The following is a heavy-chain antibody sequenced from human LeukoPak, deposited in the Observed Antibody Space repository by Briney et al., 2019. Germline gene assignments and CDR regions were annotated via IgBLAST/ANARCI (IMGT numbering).Heavy chain of an antibody. CDR1: GFTFSSYS. J-gene: IGHJ6*03. CDR3: ARVARRDYYYYYMDV. V-gene: IGHV3-21*01. Sequence: PGGSLRLSCAASGFTFSSYSMNWVRQAPGKGLEWVSSISSSSSYIYYADSVKGRFTISRDNAKNSLYLQMNSLRAEDTAVYYCARVARRDYYYYYMDVWGKGTTVTVSS. D-gene: IGHD1-14*01. CDR2: ISSSSSYI.